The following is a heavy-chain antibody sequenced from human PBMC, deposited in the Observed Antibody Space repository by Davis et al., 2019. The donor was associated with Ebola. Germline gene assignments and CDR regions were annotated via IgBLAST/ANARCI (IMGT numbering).Heavy chain of an antibody. CDR2: IYTSGST. V-gene: IGHV4-61*02. CDR1: GGSISSGSYY. D-gene: IGHD3-10*01. J-gene: IGHJ3*02. CDR3: ARDRGGAFDI. Sequence: PSETLSLTCTVSGGSISSGSYYWSWIRQPAGKGLEWIGRIYTSGSTNYNPSLKSRVTMSVDTSKNQFSLKLSSVTAADTAVYYCARDRGGAFDIWGQGTMVTVSS.